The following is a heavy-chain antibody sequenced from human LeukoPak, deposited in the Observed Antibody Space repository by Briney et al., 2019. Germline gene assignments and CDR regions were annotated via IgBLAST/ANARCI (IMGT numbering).Heavy chain of an antibody. D-gene: IGHD1-26*01. CDR3: AKDGASGSYWGLGSDY. Sequence: GGSLRLSCAASGFTFSSYAMSWVRQAPGKGLEGVSAISGSGGSTYYADSVKGRFTISRDNSKNTLYLQMNSLRAEDTAVYYCAKDGASGSYWGLGSDYWGQGTLVTVSS. CDR2: ISGSGGST. V-gene: IGHV3-23*01. J-gene: IGHJ4*02. CDR1: GFTFSSYA.